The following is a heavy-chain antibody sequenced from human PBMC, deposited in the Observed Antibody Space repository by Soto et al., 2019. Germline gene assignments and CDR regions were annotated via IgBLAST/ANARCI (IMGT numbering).Heavy chain of an antibody. V-gene: IGHV4-30-4*01. J-gene: IGHJ6*02. Sequence: QVQLQESGPGLVKPSQTLSLTCTVSGDSMGSGDYYWTWIRQPPGKGLEWIGEINLGGSTNYNPSLKSRVTMSLDTSQNHISLKLSSVTAADTAIYYCARGGGLRAGMDVWGQGTTVTVSS. CDR1: GDSMGSGDYY. D-gene: IGHD2-15*01. CDR2: INLGGST. CDR3: ARGGGLRAGMDV.